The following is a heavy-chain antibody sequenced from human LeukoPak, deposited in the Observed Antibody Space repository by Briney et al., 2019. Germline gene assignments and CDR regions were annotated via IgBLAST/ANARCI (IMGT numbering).Heavy chain of an antibody. CDR2: IYHSGST. Sequence: KPSETLSLTCTVSGGSIRSSYYYWGWIRQPPGKGLERIGYIYHSGSTNYNPSLQSRVTISVDTSKNQFSLNLNSVTAADTAVYYCARGGAARLHFQNWGQGTLVTVSS. J-gene: IGHJ1*01. D-gene: IGHD6-6*01. CDR3: ARGGAARLHFQN. V-gene: IGHV4-61*05. CDR1: GGSIRSSYYY.